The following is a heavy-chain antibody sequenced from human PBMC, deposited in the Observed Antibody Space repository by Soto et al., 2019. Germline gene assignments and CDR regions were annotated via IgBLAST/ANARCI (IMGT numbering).Heavy chain of an antibody. CDR3: ARDWGRSSSGWFDP. J-gene: IGHJ5*02. CDR2: ISSSSSYI. CDR1: GFTFSSYI. V-gene: IGHV3-21*01. Sequence: GGSLRLSCAASGFTFSSYIMNWVRQAPGKGLEWVSSISSSSSYIYYADSVKGRFTISRDNAKNSLYLQMNSLRAEDTAVYYCARDWGRSSSGWFDPWGQGPMVTVSS. D-gene: IGHD6-6*01.